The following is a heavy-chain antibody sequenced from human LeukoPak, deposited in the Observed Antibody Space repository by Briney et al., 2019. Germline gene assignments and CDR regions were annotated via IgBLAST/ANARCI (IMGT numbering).Heavy chain of an antibody. Sequence: GGSLRLSCAASGFTFSSYSMNWVRQAPGKGLEWVSYISSSSTTIYYADSVKGRFTISRDNAKNSLYLQMNSLRAEDTAVYYCARVLHKRDYDSSVYYGYWGQGTLVTVSS. D-gene: IGHD3-22*01. V-gene: IGHV3-48*01. CDR2: ISSSSTTI. CDR1: GFTFSSYS. CDR3: ARVLHKRDYDSSVYYGY. J-gene: IGHJ4*02.